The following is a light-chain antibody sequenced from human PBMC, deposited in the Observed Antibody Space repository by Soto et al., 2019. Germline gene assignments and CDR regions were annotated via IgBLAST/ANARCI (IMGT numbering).Light chain of an antibody. J-gene: IGLJ2*01. CDR2: YDS. CDR1: XIGSKS. Sequence: SYELTQPPSVSVAPGKTARITCGGNXIGSKSVHWYQQKPGQAPVLVIYYDSDRPSGIPERFSGSNSGNTATLTISRVEAGDEADYYCQVWDSSSDRVVFGGGTKVTVL. V-gene: IGLV3-21*04. CDR3: QVWDSSSDRVV.